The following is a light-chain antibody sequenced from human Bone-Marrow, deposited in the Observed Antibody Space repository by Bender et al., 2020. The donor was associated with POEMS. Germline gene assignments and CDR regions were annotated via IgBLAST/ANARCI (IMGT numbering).Light chain of an antibody. J-gene: IGLJ2*01. CDR2: EVS. CDR3: QAWDTTSQAI. CDR1: SSDVGDSKY. V-gene: IGLV2-8*01. Sequence: QSALTQPPSASGSPGQSVTISCTGTSSDVGDSKYVSWYLQHPGKAPKLIIYEVSKRPSGVPHRFSGSKSGNTAFLTVSGLQAEDEADYYCQAWDTTSQAIFGGGTKLTVL.